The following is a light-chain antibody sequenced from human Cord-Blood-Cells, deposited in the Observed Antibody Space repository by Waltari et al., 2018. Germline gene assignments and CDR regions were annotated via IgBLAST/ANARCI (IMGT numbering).Light chain of an antibody. J-gene: IGLJ3*02. V-gene: IGLV2-23*02. CDR2: EVS. CDR1: RSDVGSYNL. CDR3: CSYAGSSTFWV. Sequence: QSALTQPASVSGSPGQSITISCTGTRSDVGSYNLVSWYQQHPGKAPNLMIYEVSKRPSGVSNRFSGSKSGNTASLTISGLQAEDEADYYCCSYAGSSTFWVFGGGTKLTVL.